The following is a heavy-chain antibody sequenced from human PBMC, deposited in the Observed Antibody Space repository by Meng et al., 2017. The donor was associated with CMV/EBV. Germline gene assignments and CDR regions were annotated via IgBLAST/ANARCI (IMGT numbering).Heavy chain of an antibody. CDR3: AHSPSLQLVRHWFDP. J-gene: IGHJ5*02. Sequence: QITLKESGPTLVKPPQTLPLTCTFSGFSLSTSGVGVGWIRQPPGKALEWLALIYWDDDKRYSPSLKSRLTITKDTSKNQVVLTMTNMDPVDTATYYCAHSPSLQLVRHWFDPWGQGTLVTVSS. V-gene: IGHV2-5*02. CDR1: GFSLSTSGVG. CDR2: IYWDDDK. D-gene: IGHD6-6*01.